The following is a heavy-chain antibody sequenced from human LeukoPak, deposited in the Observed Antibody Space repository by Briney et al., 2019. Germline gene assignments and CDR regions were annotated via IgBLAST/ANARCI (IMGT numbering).Heavy chain of an antibody. CDR1: GASISSYY. CDR2: ISYSGTS. Sequence: SETLSLTCTVSGASISSYYWTWIRQPPGKGLDWIGYISYSGTSNYNPSLKSRVTISVDTSQNQFSLKLSSVTAADTAVYYCARHVRYSSGPYYFDFWGQGILVTVPS. V-gene: IGHV4-59*08. CDR3: ARHVRYSSGPYYFDF. D-gene: IGHD6-25*01. J-gene: IGHJ4*02.